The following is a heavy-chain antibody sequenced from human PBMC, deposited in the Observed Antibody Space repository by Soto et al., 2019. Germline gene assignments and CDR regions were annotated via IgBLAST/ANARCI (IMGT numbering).Heavy chain of an antibody. CDR1: GFTFSSYA. CDR2: ISYDGSNK. CDR3: ARGFTMIVVVTNPLY. D-gene: IGHD3-22*01. V-gene: IGHV3-30-3*01. J-gene: IGHJ4*02. Sequence: LRLSCAASGFTFSSYAMHWVRQAPGKGLEWVAVISYDGSNKYYADSVKGRFTISRDNSKNTLYLQMNSLRAEDTAVYYCARGFTMIVVVTNPLYWGQGTLVTVSS.